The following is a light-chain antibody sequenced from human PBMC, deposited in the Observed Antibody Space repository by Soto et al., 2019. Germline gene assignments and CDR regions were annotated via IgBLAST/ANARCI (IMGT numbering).Light chain of an antibody. CDR2: ATS. V-gene: IGKV1-39*01. Sequence: DLQMTQSPSSLSASVGVSVTISCRASQSISSYLNWYQQKPEKAPKLLISATSSLQSGVPSRFRGSGSGTDFTLTISSLQPEDFATYYCQQSYGSPPTFGQGTKVEI. CDR3: QQSYGSPPT. CDR1: QSISSY. J-gene: IGKJ1*01.